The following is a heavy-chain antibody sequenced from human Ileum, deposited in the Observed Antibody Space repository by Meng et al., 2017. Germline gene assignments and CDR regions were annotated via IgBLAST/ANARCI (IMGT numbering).Heavy chain of an antibody. Sequence: VQLQESGPGLVKPSGTLSLTCAVSSGSITSDTYWSWVRRPTGKGLEWIGQISHSGSTFYNPSLKSRVTMSVDKSKSQFSLMLTSVTAADTAVYYCARHGGYYQGFWGQGTLVTVSS. CDR2: ISHSGST. D-gene: IGHD4-23*01. CDR3: ARHGGYYQGF. CDR1: SGSITSDTY. V-gene: IGHV4-4*02. J-gene: IGHJ4*02.